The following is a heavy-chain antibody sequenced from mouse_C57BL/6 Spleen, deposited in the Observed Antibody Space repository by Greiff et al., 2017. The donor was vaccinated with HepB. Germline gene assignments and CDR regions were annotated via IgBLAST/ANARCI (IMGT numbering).Heavy chain of an antibody. CDR2: IDPSDSYT. CDR3: ARETTVVGY. CDR1: GYTFTSYW. D-gene: IGHD1-1*01. Sequence: QVQLQQPGAELVRPGTSVKLSCKASGYTFTSYWMHWVKQRPGQGLEWIGVIDPSDSYTNYNQKFKGKATLTVDTSSSTAYMQLSSLTSEDSAVYYCARETTVVGYWGQGTTLTVSS. V-gene: IGHV1-59*01. J-gene: IGHJ2*01.